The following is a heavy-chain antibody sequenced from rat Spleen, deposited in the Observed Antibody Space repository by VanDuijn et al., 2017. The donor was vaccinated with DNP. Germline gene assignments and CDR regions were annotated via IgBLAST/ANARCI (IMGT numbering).Heavy chain of an antibody. V-gene: IGHV5-7*01. CDR3: ARQDYSNYNYFDY. J-gene: IGHJ2*01. D-gene: IGHD1-2*01. CDR1: GFTFSDYS. Sequence: EVQLVESGGGLVQPGRSLKLSCAASGFTFSDYSMAWVRQAPKKGLEWVATIVYDGSSSFYGDSVTGRFTISRENTKSTLYLQMDSLRSEDTATYYCARQDYSNYNYFDYWGQGVMVTVSS. CDR2: IVYDGSSS.